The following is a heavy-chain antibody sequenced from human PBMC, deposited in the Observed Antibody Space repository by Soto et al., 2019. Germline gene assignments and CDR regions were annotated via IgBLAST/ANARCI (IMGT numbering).Heavy chain of an antibody. CDR2: IYYSGST. Sequence: SETLSLTCTVSGGSISSGGYYWSWIRQHPGKGLEWIGYIYYSGSTYYNPSLKSRVTISVDTSKNQFSLKLSSVTAADTAVYYCARDLGQGANNGDLNYYYGMDVWGQGTTVTVSS. V-gene: IGHV4-31*03. J-gene: IGHJ6*02. CDR3: ARDLGQGANNGDLNYYYGMDV. D-gene: IGHD4-17*01. CDR1: GGSISSGGYY.